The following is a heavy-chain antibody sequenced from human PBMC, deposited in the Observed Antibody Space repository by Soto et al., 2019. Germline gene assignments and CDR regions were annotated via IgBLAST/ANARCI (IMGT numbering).Heavy chain of an antibody. CDR3: ASHWQYQLPDAHFDP. CDR2: IYYSGST. J-gene: IGHJ5*02. D-gene: IGHD2-2*01. V-gene: IGHV4-59*08. Sequence: SETLSLTCTVSGGSISSYYWSWIRQPPGKGLEWIGYIYYSGSTNYNPSLKSRVTISVDTSKNQFSLKLSSVTAADTAVYYCASHWQYQLPDAHFDPRGQGTLVTLSS. CDR1: GGSISSYY.